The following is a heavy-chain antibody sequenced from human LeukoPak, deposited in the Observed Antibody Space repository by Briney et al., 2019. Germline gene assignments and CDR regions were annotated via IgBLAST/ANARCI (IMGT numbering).Heavy chain of an antibody. V-gene: IGHV3-9*01. CDR3: AKTAARGFYGWFDP. CDR1: GFTFDDYA. D-gene: IGHD6-6*01. CDR2: ISWNSGSI. Sequence: GGSLRLSCAASGFTFDDYAMHWVRHAPGKGLEWVSGISWNSGSIGYADSVKGRFTISRDNAKNSLYLQMNSLRAEDTALYYCAKTAARGFYGWFDPWGRGTLVTVSS. J-gene: IGHJ5*02.